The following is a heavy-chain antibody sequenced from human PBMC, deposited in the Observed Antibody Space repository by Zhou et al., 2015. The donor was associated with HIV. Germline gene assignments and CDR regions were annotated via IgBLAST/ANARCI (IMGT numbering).Heavy chain of an antibody. V-gene: IGHV1-69*08. CDR2: IIPILGIA. CDR1: GGTFSSYT. J-gene: IGHJ6*02. D-gene: IGHD2-15*01. Sequence: QVQLVQSGAEVKKPGSSVKVSCKASGGTFSSYTISWVRQAPGQGLEWMGRIIPILGIANYAQKFQGRVTITADKSTSTAYMELSSLRSEDTAVYYCARDFTVVVAATPLTYYGMDVWGQGP. CDR3: ARDFTVVVAATPLTYYGMDV.